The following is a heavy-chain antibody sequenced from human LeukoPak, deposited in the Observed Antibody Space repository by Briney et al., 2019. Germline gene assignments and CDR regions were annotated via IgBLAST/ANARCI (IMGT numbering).Heavy chain of an antibody. CDR1: GFTFSSYW. D-gene: IGHD4-23*01. CDR3: ASQNDYGGNCFFEY. V-gene: IGHV3-7*01. Sequence: GGSLRLSCAASGFTFSSYWMSWVRQAPGKGLEWVANIKQDVSEKYYVDSVKGRFTISRDNAKSSLYLQMNSLRAEDTAVYYCASQNDYGGNCFFEYWGQGTLVTVSS. CDR2: IKQDVSEK. J-gene: IGHJ4*02.